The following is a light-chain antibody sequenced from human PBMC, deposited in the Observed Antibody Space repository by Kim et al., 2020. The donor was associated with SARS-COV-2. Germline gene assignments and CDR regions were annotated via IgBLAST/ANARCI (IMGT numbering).Light chain of an antibody. CDR3: QSFDSNIQV. CDR1: SSSIASTN. CDR2: ENN. J-gene: IGLJ3*02. V-gene: IGLV6-57*01. Sequence: GETVIISCTRSSSSIASTNVQWYQQRPGTSPTAVIFENNQRPSGVPDRFSGSIDGSSNSASLTISGLKTEDEADYYCQSFDSNIQVFGGGTKLTVL.